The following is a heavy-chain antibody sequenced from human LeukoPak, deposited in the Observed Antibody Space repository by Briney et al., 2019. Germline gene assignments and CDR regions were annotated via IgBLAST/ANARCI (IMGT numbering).Heavy chain of an antibody. J-gene: IGHJ6*02. CDR2: INHSEST. Sequence: SETLSLTCAVYGGSFSGYYWSWIRQPPGKGLEWIGEINHSESTNYNPSLKSRITISVDTSKNQFSLKLSSVTAADTAVYYCARTWGRGYCSSTSCYRRGSPRMDVWGQGTTVTVSS. V-gene: IGHV4-34*01. CDR3: ARTWGRGYCSSTSCYRRGSPRMDV. CDR1: GGSFSGYY. D-gene: IGHD2-2*02.